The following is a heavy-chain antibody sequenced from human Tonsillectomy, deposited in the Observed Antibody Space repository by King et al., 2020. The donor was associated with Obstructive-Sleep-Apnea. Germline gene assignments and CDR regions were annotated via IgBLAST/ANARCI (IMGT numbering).Heavy chain of an antibody. V-gene: IGHV3-9*01. CDR1: GFTFDDYG. D-gene: IGHD6-19*01. CDR3: VKSYSSGWYVPFDY. CDR2: ISWNSGSI. Sequence: EVQLVESGGGLVQPGRSLRLSCAASGFTFDDYGMHWVRQVPGKGLEWVSGISWNSGSIGYADSVKGRFTISRDNAKNSLYLQMNSLRVEDTALYYCVKSYSSGWYVPFDYWGQGTLVTVTS. J-gene: IGHJ4*02.